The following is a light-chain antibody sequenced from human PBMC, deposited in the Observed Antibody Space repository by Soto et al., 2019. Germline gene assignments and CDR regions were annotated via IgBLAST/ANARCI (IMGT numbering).Light chain of an antibody. J-gene: IGKJ2*02. Sequence: DIQMTQSPSSLSASVGDRVTITCQASQDISNYLNWYQQKPGKAPKLLIYDASNLETGVPSRFSGSGSGTDFTFTISSLQPEDIATYYCPQYDNLPRWTFGQGTKLEIK. CDR1: QDISNY. V-gene: IGKV1-33*01. CDR2: DAS. CDR3: PQYDNLPRWT.